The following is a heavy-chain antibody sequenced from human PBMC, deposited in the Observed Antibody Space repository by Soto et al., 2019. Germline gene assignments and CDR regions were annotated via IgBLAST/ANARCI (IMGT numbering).Heavy chain of an antibody. J-gene: IGHJ6*02. CDR1: GYSFTGYY. CDR2: INPNNGGT. V-gene: IGHV1-2*02. CDR3: ARTTLGILAYGVDV. Sequence: QDQLLQSGAEVKKPGASVRVSCKASGYSFTGYYLEWVRQAPGRGLEWMGWINPNNGGTNYAQKFQGRITMTGDTSIHTAYMELSRLRSDDTAVYYWARTTLGILAYGVDVWGQGTTVIVSS. D-gene: IGHD2-21*01.